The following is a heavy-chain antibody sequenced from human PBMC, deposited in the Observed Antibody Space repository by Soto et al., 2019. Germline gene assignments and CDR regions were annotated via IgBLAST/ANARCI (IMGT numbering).Heavy chain of an antibody. V-gene: IGHV1-69*08. Sequence: QVQLVQSGAEVKKPGSSVKVSCKASGGTFSSYTISWVRQAPGQGLEWMGRIIPILGIANYAQKFQGRVTITADKSPSTAYMELRSLRSEDTAVDYGARDRRHGCSGGSCYSWFAPWGQGTLVTVSS. D-gene: IGHD2-15*01. CDR2: IIPILGIA. J-gene: IGHJ5*02. CDR1: GGTFSSYT. CDR3: ARDRRHGCSGGSCYSWFAP.